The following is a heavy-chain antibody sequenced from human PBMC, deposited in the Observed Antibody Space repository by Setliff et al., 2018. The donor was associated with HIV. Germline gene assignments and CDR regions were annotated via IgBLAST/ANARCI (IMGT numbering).Heavy chain of an antibody. J-gene: IGHJ6*03. CDR2: ISSSSSYI. D-gene: IGHD3-22*01. Sequence: PGGSLRLSCAASGFTFSSYSMNWVRQAPGKGLEWVSSISSSSSYIYYADSVKGRFTISRDNAKNSLYLQMNSLRAEDTAVYYCARDQPRITMIVVVPFPMDVWGKGTTVTVSS. CDR3: ARDQPRITMIVVVPFPMDV. CDR1: GFTFSSYS. V-gene: IGHV3-21*01.